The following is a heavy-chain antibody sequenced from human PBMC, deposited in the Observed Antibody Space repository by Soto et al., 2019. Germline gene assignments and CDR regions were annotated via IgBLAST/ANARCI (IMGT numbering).Heavy chain of an antibody. V-gene: IGHV3-9*01. CDR1: GFTFDDYA. Sequence: TGGSLRLSCAASGFTFDDYAMHWVRQAPGKGLEWVSGISWNSGSIGYADSVKGRFTISRDNAKNSLYLQMNSLRAEDTALYYCAKGRAAAFYYMDVWGKGTTVTVSS. CDR3: AKGRAAAFYYMDV. D-gene: IGHD6-13*01. J-gene: IGHJ6*03. CDR2: ISWNSGSI.